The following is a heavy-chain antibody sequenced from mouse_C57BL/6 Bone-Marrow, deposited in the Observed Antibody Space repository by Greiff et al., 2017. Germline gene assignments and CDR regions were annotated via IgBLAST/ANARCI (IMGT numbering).Heavy chain of an antibody. CDR1: GFSLTSYG. CDR2: IWGGGST. J-gene: IGHJ4*01. CDR3: AKHPGSYDAMDY. V-gene: IGHV2-9*01. D-gene: IGHD1-1*02. Sequence: QVQLKESGPGLVAPSQSLSITCPVSGFSLTSYGVDWVRQPPGTGLEWLGVIWGGGSTNSNSALMSRLRIRKDNSKSQVFLKMNSLQTDDTDMYYCAKHPGSYDAMDYWGQGTSVTVSS.